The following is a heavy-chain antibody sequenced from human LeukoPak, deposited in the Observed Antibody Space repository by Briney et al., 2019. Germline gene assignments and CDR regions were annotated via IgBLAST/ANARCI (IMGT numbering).Heavy chain of an antibody. CDR1: GYSFTTYW. CDR2: IYPGDSDT. D-gene: IGHD3-10*01. V-gene: IGHV5-51*01. CDR3: ARRESGGAFDI. Sequence: GESLKIPCKGSGYSFTTYWIGWVRQMPGKGLEWMGLIYPGDSDTKYSPSFQGHVTISADKSIDTVYLQWNNLKASDTAMYYCARRESGGAFDIWGQGTMVTVSS. J-gene: IGHJ3*02.